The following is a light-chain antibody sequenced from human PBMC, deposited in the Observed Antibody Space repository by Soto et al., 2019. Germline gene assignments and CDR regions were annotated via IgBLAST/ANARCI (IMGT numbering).Light chain of an antibody. CDR3: QQYGRSPPWT. CDR2: GAS. V-gene: IGKV3-20*01. CDR1: QSVSSSY. J-gene: IGKJ1*01. Sequence: EIVLTQSPGTLSLSPGEIATLSCRASQSVSSSYLAWYQQKPGQAPRLLIYGASSRATGIPDRFSGSGSGTDFTLTISRLEHEDFAVYYCQQYGRSPPWTFGQGTKVEIK.